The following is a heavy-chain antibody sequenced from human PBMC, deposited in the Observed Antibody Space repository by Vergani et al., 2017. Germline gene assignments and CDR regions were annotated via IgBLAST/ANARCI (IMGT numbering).Heavy chain of an antibody. CDR3: ARHYDILTGYVDF. Sequence: QVQLEESGPGLVKPSETLSLTCTVSGGSFNTYYWSWIRQSPGKGLEWIGYIYSTGSTNYNPSLNSRVTMSVDTSKNQFSLRLTSVTAADTAVYYCARHYDILTGYVDFWGQGTLVTVSS. CDR2: IYSTGST. CDR1: GGSFNTYY. V-gene: IGHV4-59*08. J-gene: IGHJ4*02. D-gene: IGHD3-9*01.